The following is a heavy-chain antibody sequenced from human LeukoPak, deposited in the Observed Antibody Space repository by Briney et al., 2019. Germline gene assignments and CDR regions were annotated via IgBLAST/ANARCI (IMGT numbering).Heavy chain of an antibody. CDR2: IRYDGSNK. V-gene: IGHV3-30*02. J-gene: IGHJ4*02. CDR1: GFTFSSYG. CDR3: AKDAVLLWFGELFAQIDY. Sequence: GGSLRLSCAASGFTFSSYGMHWVRQAPGKGLEWVAFIRYDGSNKYYADSVKGRFTISRDNSKNTLYLQLNRLRAEDTAVYYCAKDAVLLWFGELFAQIDYWGQGTLVTVSS. D-gene: IGHD3-10*01.